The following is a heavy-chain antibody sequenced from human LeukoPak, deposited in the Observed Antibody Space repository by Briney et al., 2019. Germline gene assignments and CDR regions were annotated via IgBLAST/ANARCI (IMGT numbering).Heavy chain of an antibody. CDR1: GYSISSGYY. CDR3: PRASSGWYAGGYFDY. CDR2: IYHSGST. V-gene: IGHV4-38-2*01. J-gene: IGHJ4*02. D-gene: IGHD6-19*01. Sequence: SETLSLTCAVSGYSISSGYYWGWIQQPPGKGLEWIGSIYHSGSTYYNPSLKSRVTISVDTSKNQFSLKLSSVTAADTAVYYCPRASSGWYAGGYFDYWGQGTLVTVSS.